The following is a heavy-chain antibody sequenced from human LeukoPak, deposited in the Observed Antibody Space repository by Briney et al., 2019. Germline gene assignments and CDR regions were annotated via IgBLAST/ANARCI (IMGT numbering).Heavy chain of an antibody. D-gene: IGHD2-2*01. V-gene: IGHV3-33*01. Sequence: GGSLRLPCAASGFTFSSYGMHWVRQAPGKGLEWVAVIWYDGSNKYYADSVKGRFTISRDNSKNTLYLQMNSLRAEDTAVYYCARGTSSTSPLGPFDYWGQGTLVTVSS. CDR3: ARGTSSTSPLGPFDY. J-gene: IGHJ4*02. CDR2: IWYDGSNK. CDR1: GFTFSSYG.